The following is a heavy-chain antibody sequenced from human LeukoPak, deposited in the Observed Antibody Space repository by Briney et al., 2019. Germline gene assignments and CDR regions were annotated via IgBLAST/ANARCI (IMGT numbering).Heavy chain of an antibody. V-gene: IGHV3-13*01. Sequence: GGSLRLSCAASGFTFSSYDMHWVRQATGKGLEWVSAIGTAGDTYYPGSVKGRFTISRENAKNSLYLQMNSLRAGDTAVYYCAKDLGGGPYCSVTVCFSPAFDNWGQGTMVTVSS. J-gene: IGHJ3*02. D-gene: IGHD2-15*01. CDR1: GFTFSSYD. CDR2: IGTAGDT. CDR3: AKDLGGGPYCSVTVCFSPAFDN.